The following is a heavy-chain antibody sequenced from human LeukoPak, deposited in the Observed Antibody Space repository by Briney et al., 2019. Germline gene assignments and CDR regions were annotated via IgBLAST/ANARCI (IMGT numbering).Heavy chain of an antibody. D-gene: IGHD6-19*01. Sequence: GGSLRLSCAASGFSLSGYWMHWVRQAPGKGLEWVANIKQDGSEKYYVDSVKGRFTISRDNAKNSLFLQMNSLRPEDTAVYYCARDRSGLNYWGQGTLVTVSS. CDR3: ARDRSGLNY. J-gene: IGHJ4*02. CDR2: IKQDGSEK. CDR1: GFSLSGYW. V-gene: IGHV3-7*05.